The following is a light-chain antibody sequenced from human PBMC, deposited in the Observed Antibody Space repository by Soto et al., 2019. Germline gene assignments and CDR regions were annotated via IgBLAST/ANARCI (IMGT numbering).Light chain of an antibody. CDR1: QSVSNN. V-gene: IGKV3-15*01. J-gene: IGKJ1*01. Sequence: EIVLTQSPGTLSLSPGESATLSCRASQSVSNNYLAWYQQKPGQAPRLLIYGAFNRATGIPARFSGSGSGTEFTLTISSLQSEDFAVYYCQQYNNWPRTFGQGTKVDIK. CDR3: QQYNNWPRT. CDR2: GAF.